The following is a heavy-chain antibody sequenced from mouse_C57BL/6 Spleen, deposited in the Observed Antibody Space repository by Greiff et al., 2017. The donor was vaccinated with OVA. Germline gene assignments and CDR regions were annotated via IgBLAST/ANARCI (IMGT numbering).Heavy chain of an antibody. CDR3: TTRTVVATDYFDY. Sequence: EVQLVESGAELVRPGASVKLSCTASGFNIKDDYMHWVKQRPEQGLEWIGWIDPENGDTEYASKFQGKATITADTSSNTAYLQLSSLTSEDTAVYYCTTRTVVATDYFDYWGQGTTLTVSS. CDR2: IDPENGDT. J-gene: IGHJ2*01. V-gene: IGHV14-4*01. CDR1: GFNIKDDY. D-gene: IGHD1-1*01.